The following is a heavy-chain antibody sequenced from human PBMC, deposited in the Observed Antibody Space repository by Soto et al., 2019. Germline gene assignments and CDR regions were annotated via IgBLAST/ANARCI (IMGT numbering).Heavy chain of an antibody. CDR2: IYYNGNT. CDR3: ARARLRAVYAFDF. D-gene: IGHD4-17*01. CDR1: GVSITSGAYY. J-gene: IGHJ3*01. Sequence: ASETLSLTSTVSGVSITSGAYYWTWVRQHPGKGLEWIGYIYYNGNTYFSPSLKSRLTISIDTSKNQFSLKLSSVTAADTAMYYCARARLRAVYAFDFWGQGTMVTVSS. V-gene: IGHV4-31*03.